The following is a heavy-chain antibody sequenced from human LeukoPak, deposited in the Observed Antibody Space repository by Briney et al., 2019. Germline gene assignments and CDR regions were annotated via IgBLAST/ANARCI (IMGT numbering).Heavy chain of an antibody. J-gene: IGHJ4*02. CDR3: ARTAYSDYSLGF. CDR2: INSDGSST. V-gene: IGHV3-74*01. CDR1: GFTFSSYW. D-gene: IGHD5-12*01. Sequence: PGGSLRLSCVASGFTFSSYWMHWVRQAPGKGLVWVSRINSDGSSTSYADSVKGRFTISRDNAKNTLYLQMNSLRAEDTAVYYCARTAYSDYSLGFWGQGTLVTVSS.